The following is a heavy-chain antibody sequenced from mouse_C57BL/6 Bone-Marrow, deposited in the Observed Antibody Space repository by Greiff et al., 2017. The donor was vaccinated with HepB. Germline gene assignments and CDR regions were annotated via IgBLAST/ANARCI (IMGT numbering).Heavy chain of an antibody. CDR1: GFNIKDDY. J-gene: IGHJ4*01. V-gene: IGHV14-4*01. CDR3: TCTVVATWGDAMDY. CDR2: IDPENGDT. Sequence: EVQLQQSGAELVRPGASVKLSCTASGFNIKDDYMHWVKQRPEQGLEWIGWIDPENGDTEYASKFQGKATITADTSSNTAYLQLSSLTSEDTAVYYSTCTVVATWGDAMDYWGQGTSVTVSS. D-gene: IGHD1-1*01.